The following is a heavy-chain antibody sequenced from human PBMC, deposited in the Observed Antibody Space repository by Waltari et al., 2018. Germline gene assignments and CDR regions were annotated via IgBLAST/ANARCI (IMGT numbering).Heavy chain of an antibody. CDR2: IRSKPNNYAT. D-gene: IGHD2-21*02. V-gene: IGHV3-73*02. J-gene: IGHJ4*02. CDR1: GFTFSDPA. Sequence: EMQLVQSGGGLVQPGGSLKLSCAASGFTFSDPALHWVRQASGKGLEWVGRIRSKPNNYATSYTTSVKGRFTISRDDSKNTAYLQMSSLKTEDTAVYYCTTVVTANSDYWGQGALVTVSS. CDR3: TTVVTANSDY.